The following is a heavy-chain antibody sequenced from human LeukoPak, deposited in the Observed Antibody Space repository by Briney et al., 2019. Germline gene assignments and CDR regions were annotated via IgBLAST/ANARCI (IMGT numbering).Heavy chain of an antibody. CDR3: AKELVVSNSGSAFDC. Sequence: PGGSLRLSCAASGFTFSSNAMSWVRQAPGKGLEWVSTISGSSGTTYYADSVKGRFTISRDNSKNTLYLQMNSLRADDTAVYYCAKELVVSNSGSAFDCWGQGTLVTVSS. V-gene: IGHV3-23*01. CDR2: ISGSSGTT. CDR1: GFTFSSNA. D-gene: IGHD5-12*01. J-gene: IGHJ4*02.